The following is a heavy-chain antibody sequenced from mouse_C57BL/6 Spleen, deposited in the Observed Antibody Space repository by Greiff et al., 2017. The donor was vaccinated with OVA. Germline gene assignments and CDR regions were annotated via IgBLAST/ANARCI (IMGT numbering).Heavy chain of an antibody. V-gene: IGHV1-64*01. J-gene: IGHJ4*01. Sequence: QVQLKQPGAELVKPGASVKLSCKASGYTFTSYWMHWVKQRPGQGLEWIGMIHPNSGSTNYNEKFKSKATLTVDKSSSTAYMQLSSLTSEDSAVYYCASPHLLLRPYAMDYWGQGTSVTVSS. CDR2: IHPNSGST. D-gene: IGHD1-1*01. CDR3: ASPHLLLRPYAMDY. CDR1: GYTFTSYW.